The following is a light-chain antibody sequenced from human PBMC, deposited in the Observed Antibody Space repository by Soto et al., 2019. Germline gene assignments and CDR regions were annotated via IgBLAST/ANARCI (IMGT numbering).Light chain of an antibody. CDR2: GVS. CDR1: SSDVGGYKF. CDR3: CSYTNTGAYV. Sequence: QSALTQPASVSGSPGQSITVSCTGTSSDVGGYKFVSWYQQKPGKAPKVMIYGVSDRPSGVSNRFSGSKSGNTASLTISGLQAEDEADYYCCSYTNTGAYVFGSGTKVTVL. V-gene: IGLV2-14*03. J-gene: IGLJ1*01.